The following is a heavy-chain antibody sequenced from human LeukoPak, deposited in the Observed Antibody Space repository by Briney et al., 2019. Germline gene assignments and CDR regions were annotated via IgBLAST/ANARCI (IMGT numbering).Heavy chain of an antibody. CDR2: ISTYNGNT. D-gene: IGHD6-19*01. V-gene: IGHV1-18*01. CDR3: ARDYSSGWPNFDY. J-gene: IGHJ4*02. Sequence: ASVKVSCKASGYTFTSYDISWVRQAPGQGLEWMGWISTYNGNTNYAQKLQGRVTMTTDTSTSTAYMELRGLRSDDTAVYYCARDYSSGWPNFDYWGQGTLVTVSS. CDR1: GYTFTSYD.